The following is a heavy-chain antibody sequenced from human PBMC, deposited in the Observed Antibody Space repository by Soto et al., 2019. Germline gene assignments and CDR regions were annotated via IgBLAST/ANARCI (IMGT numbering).Heavy chain of an antibody. V-gene: IGHV1-46*01. CDR2: INPSGGST. D-gene: IGHD1-26*01. CDR1: GGTFSSYA. Sequence: ASVKVSCKASGGTFSSYAISWVRQAPGQGLEWMGIINPSGGSTSYAQKFQGRVTMTRDTSTSTVYMELSSLRSEDTAVYYCARDSGSYTRAEYFQHWGQGTLVTVSS. J-gene: IGHJ1*01. CDR3: ARDSGSYTRAEYFQH.